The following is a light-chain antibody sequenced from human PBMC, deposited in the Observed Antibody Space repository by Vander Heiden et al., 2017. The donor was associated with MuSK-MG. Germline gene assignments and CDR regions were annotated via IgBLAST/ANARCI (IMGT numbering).Light chain of an antibody. CDR2: AAS. CDR1: QSVSRY. CDR3: QRSYNAVT. V-gene: IGKV1-39*01. J-gene: IGKJ4*01. Sequence: DIQMTQSPSSLSASVGDTVTITCRASQSVSRYLNWYQQKPGKAPKLLIYAASSLQSGVPSRFSGSGSGTDFTLTISGLQRDDFASYYCQRSYNAVTFGGGTKVEIK.